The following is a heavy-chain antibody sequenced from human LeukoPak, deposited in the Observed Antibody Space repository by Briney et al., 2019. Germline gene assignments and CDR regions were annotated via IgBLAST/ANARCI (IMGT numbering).Heavy chain of an antibody. CDR3: ARDNGLSFDY. Sequence: SETLSLTCTVSGGSISSYYWSWIRQPPGKGLEWIGYIYYSGSTNYNPSLKSRVTISVDTPKNQFSLKLSSVTAADTAVYYCARDNGLSFDYWGQGTLVTVSS. D-gene: IGHD2-8*01. J-gene: IGHJ4*02. V-gene: IGHV4-59*01. CDR1: GGSISSYY. CDR2: IYYSGST.